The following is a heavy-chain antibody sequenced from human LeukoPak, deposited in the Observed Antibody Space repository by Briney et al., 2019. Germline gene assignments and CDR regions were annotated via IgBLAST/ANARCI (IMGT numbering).Heavy chain of an antibody. CDR3: ARDLGYSSGPNY. D-gene: IGHD6-19*01. V-gene: IGHV3-21*01. Sequence: GGSLRLSCAASGFSFSSFSMNWVRQAPGKGLEWVSYISGGSSFTYYVDSEKGRFTISRDNAKNSLYLQMNSLRAEDTAVYYCARDLGYSSGPNYWGQGTRVTVSS. CDR1: GFSFSSFS. CDR2: ISGGSSFT. J-gene: IGHJ4*02.